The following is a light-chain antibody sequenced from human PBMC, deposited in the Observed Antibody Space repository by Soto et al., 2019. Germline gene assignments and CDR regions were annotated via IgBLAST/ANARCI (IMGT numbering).Light chain of an antibody. CDR2: GAS. V-gene: IGKV3-20*01. J-gene: IGKJ3*01. CDR3: QHYGSSPFT. CDR1: QSVSSSY. Sequence: EIVLTQSPGTLSLSPGERATLSCRASQSVSSSYLAWYQQKPGQAPRLLVYGASSRATGLPDRFSGSGSGTDLTLTISRVAPEDFAVYYCQHYGSSPFTFGPGTRVDIK.